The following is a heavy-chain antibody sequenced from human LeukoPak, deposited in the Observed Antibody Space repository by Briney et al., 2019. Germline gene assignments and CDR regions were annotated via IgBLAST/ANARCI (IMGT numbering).Heavy chain of an antibody. D-gene: IGHD3-10*01. CDR2: ISWNSGSI. V-gene: IGHV3-9*03. Sequence: GRSLRLSCAASGFTFDDYAMHWVRQAPGKGLEWVSGISWNSGSIGYADSVKGRFTISRDNAKNSLYLQMNSLRAEDMALYYCAKDMGDYYGSGSYYNRNWFDPWGQGTLVTVSS. J-gene: IGHJ5*02. CDR1: GFTFDDYA. CDR3: AKDMGDYYGSGSYYNRNWFDP.